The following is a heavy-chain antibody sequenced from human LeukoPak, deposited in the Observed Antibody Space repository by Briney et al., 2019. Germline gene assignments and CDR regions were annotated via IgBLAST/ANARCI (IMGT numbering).Heavy chain of an antibody. Sequence: SVKVSCKASGGTFSSYAISWVRQAPGQGLEWMGGIIPIFGTANYAQKFQGRVTITADESTSTAYMELSSLRSEDTAVYYCAEAYYYDSSGYLTFDYWGQGTLVTVSS. CDR1: GGTFSSYA. J-gene: IGHJ4*02. V-gene: IGHV1-69*13. CDR3: AEAYYYDSSGYLTFDY. D-gene: IGHD3-22*01. CDR2: IIPIFGTA.